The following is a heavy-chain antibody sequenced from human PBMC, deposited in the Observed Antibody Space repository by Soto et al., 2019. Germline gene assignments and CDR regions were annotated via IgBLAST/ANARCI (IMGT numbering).Heavy chain of an antibody. CDR1: GGSFSSYY. D-gene: IGHD2-2*01. Sequence: QVQLQQWGAGLLKPSETLSLTCAVYGGSFSSYYWSWIRQPPGKGLEWIGEINHSGSTNYNPSLKSRVTISVDTSKNQFSLKLSSVTAADTAVYYCARGLKYCSSTSCYYDYWGQGTLVTVSS. V-gene: IGHV4-34*01. J-gene: IGHJ4*02. CDR2: INHSGST. CDR3: ARGLKYCSSTSCYYDY.